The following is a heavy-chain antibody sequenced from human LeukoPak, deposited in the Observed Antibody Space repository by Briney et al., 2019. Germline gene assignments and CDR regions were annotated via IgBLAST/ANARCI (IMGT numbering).Heavy chain of an antibody. CDR2: XNGSGGST. D-gene: IGHD2-2*01. J-gene: IGHJ5*02. CDR1: GFTFSSYA. V-gene: IGHV3-23*01. CDR3: AKDPTSSARRNWFDP. Sequence: GASLRLSCAASGFTFSSYAMSWVRQAPGKGXXXXXXXNGSGGSTYYADSVKGRFTISRDNSKNTLYPQMNSLRAEDTAVYYCAKDPTSSARRNWFDPWGQGTLVTVSS.